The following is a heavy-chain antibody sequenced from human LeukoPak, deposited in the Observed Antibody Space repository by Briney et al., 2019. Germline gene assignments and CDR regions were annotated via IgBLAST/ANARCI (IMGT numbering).Heavy chain of an antibody. CDR3: ARRRHPLEIAAAGNREYYFDY. CDR2: INHSGST. Sequence: SETLSLTCAVYGGSFSGYYWSWIRHPPGKGLEWIGEINHSGSTNYNPSLKSRVTISVDTSKNQFSLKLSSVTAADTAVYYCARRRHPLEIAAAGNREYYFDYWGQGTLVTVSS. J-gene: IGHJ4*02. CDR1: GGSFSGYY. D-gene: IGHD6-13*01. V-gene: IGHV4-34*01.